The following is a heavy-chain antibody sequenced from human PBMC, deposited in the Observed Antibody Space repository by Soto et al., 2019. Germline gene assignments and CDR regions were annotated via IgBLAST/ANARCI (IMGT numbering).Heavy chain of an antibody. CDR1: GFTFSSYA. Sequence: QVQLVESGGGVVQPGRSLRLSCAASGFTFSSYAMHWVRQAPGKGLEWVAVISYDGSNKYYADSVKGRFTISRDNSKNTLYLQMNSLRAEDTAVYYWARDLEAAGTVGRDYWGQGTLVTVSS. J-gene: IGHJ4*02. V-gene: IGHV3-30-3*01. CDR3: ARDLEAAGTVGRDY. D-gene: IGHD6-13*01. CDR2: ISYDGSNK.